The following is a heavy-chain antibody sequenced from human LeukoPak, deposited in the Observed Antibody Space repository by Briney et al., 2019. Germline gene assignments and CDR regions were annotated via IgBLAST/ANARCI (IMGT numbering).Heavy chain of an antibody. V-gene: IGHV3-20*04. CDR3: ARVNYGSGSYTYYFDY. J-gene: IGHJ4*02. Sequence: GGSLRLSCAASGFTFDDYGMSWVRQAPRKGLEWVSGINWNGGSIGYADSVKGRFTISRDNAKNSLYLQMNSLRAEDTALYYCARVNYGSGSYTYYFDYWGQGTLVTVSS. CDR2: INWNGGSI. D-gene: IGHD3-10*01. CDR1: GFTFDDYG.